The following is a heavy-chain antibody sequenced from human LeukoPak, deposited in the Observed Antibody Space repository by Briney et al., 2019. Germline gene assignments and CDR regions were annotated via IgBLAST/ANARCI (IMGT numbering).Heavy chain of an antibody. CDR2: INHSGST. CDR3: ARVGYDFSRTLDTPGMDV. V-gene: IGHV4-34*01. D-gene: IGHD3-3*01. J-gene: IGHJ6*02. Sequence: SETLSLTCAVYGGSFSGYYWSWIRQPPGKGLEWMGEINHSGSTNYNPSLKSRVTISVDTSKNQFSLKLSSVTAADTAVYYCARVGYDFSRTLDTPGMDVWGQGTTVTVSS. CDR1: GGSFSGYY.